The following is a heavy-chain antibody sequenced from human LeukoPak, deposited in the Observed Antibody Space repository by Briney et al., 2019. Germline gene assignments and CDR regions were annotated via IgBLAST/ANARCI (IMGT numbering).Heavy chain of an antibody. CDR2: TNPSSGDT. D-gene: IGHD5-12*01. J-gene: IGHJ4*02. CDR3: AKNPYEYYFDY. V-gene: IGHV1-2*02. Sequence: GASVKVSCKASGYTLTGYYMHWVRLAPGQGLEWMGWTNPSSGDTNYAQKFQGRVTMTRDTSISTAYMELSRLRSDDTAVYYCAKNPYEYYFDYWGQGTLVTVSS. CDR1: GYTLTGYY.